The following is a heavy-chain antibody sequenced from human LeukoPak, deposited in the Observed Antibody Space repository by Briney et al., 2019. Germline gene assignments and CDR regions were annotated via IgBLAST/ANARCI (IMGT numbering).Heavy chain of an antibody. J-gene: IGHJ4*02. CDR3: ARQYCSSTSCLDDFDY. Sequence: SETLSLTRAVSGYSISSGYYWGWIRQPPGKGLEWIGSIYHSGSTYYNPSLKSRVTISVDTSKNQSSLKLSSVTAADTAVYYCARQYCSSTSCLDDFDYWGQGTLVTVSS. CDR1: GYSISSGYY. V-gene: IGHV4-38-2*01. D-gene: IGHD2-2*01. CDR2: IYHSGST.